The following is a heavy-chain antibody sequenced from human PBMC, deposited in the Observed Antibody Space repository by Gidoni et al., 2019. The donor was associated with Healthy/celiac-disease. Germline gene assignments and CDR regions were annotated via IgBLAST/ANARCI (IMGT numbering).Heavy chain of an antibody. CDR2: ISSSGSTI. V-gene: IGHV3-48*03. Sequence: EVQLVESGGGLVQPGGSLRLSCAASGFTFSSYEMNRVRQAPGKGLEWVSYISSSGSTIYYADSVKCRFTISRDNAKNSLYLQMNSLRAEDTAVYYCARDNDYGDYFDYWGQGTLVTVSS. D-gene: IGHD4-17*01. J-gene: IGHJ4*02. CDR1: GFTFSSYE. CDR3: ARDNDYGDYFDY.